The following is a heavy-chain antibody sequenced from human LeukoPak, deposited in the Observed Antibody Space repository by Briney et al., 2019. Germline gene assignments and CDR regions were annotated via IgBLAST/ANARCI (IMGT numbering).Heavy chain of an antibody. J-gene: IGHJ4*02. CDR2: IKPDGSYT. D-gene: IGHD2-8*01. V-gene: IGHV3-7*04. Sequence: PGGSLRLSCAASGFTFSTYHMTWVRQAPGKGPEWVATIKPDGSYTQYVDSVKGRFTISRDNAKNSLFLQMNSLRAEDTAVYYCARGYCSKGVCSRGYWGQGTLVTVSS. CDR3: ARGYCSKGVCSRGY. CDR1: GFTFSTYH.